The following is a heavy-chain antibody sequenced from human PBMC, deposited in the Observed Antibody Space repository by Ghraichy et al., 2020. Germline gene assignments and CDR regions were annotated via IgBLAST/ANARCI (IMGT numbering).Heavy chain of an antibody. CDR1: GYTFTSYA. CDR2: INTNTGNP. J-gene: IGHJ5*02. CDR3: AREGDEGARRYFDPPNWFDP. Sequence: ASVKVSCKASGYTFTSYAMNWVRQAPGQGLEWMGWINTNTGNPTYAQGFTGRFVFSLDTSVSTAYLQISSLKAEDTAVYYCAREGDEGARRYFDPPNWFDPWGQGTLVTVSS. V-gene: IGHV7-4-1*02. D-gene: IGHD3-9*01.